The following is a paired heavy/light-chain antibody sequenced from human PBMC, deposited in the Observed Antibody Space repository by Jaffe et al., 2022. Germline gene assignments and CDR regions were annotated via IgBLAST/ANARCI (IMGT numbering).Light chain of an antibody. V-gene: IGKV1D-8*02. J-gene: IGKJ1*01. CDR2: AAS. CDR3: QQYYSFPWT. CDR1: QGISSY. Sequence: AIWMTQSPSLLSASTGDRVTISCRMSQGISSYLAWYQQKPGKAPELLIYAASTLQSGVPSRFSGSGSGTDFTLTISCLQSEDFATYYCQQYYSFPWTFGQGTKVEIK.
Heavy chain of an antibody. CDR3: ARGAHCSSTSCYPWGNYYYYYYMDV. V-gene: IGHV3-21*01. CDR1: GFTFSSYS. J-gene: IGHJ6*03. D-gene: IGHD2-2*01. CDR2: ISSSSSYI. Sequence: EVQLVESGGGLVKPGGSLRLSCAASGFTFSSYSMNWVRQAPGKGLEWVSSISSSSSYIYYADSVKGRFTISRDNAKNSLYLQMNSLRAEDTAVYYCARGAHCSSTSCYPWGNYYYYYYMDVWGKGTTVTVSS.